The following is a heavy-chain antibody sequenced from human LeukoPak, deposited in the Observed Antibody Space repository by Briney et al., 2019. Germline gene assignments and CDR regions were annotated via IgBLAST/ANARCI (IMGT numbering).Heavy chain of an antibody. V-gene: IGHV4-39*07. D-gene: IGHD3-16*01. J-gene: IGHJ4*02. Sequence: PSETLSLTCTVSGGSISSRPYCWGWIRQPPGKGLEWLGSFFYSGSTNYKPSLKSRVTISVDTSKNQFSLKLSSVTAADTAVYYCARGGGRYKYFDYWGQGTLVTVSS. CDR2: FFYSGST. CDR3: ARGGGRYKYFDY. CDR1: GGSISSRPYC.